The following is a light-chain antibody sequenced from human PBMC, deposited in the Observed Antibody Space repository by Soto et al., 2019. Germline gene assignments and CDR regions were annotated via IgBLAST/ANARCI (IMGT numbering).Light chain of an antibody. CDR3: HQSYITPYT. V-gene: IGKV1-39*01. CDR2: VAS. CDR1: QSISTY. J-gene: IGKJ2*01. Sequence: DIQMTQSPSSLSASVGDRVTITCRASQSISTYLNWYQHKRGKAPKLLIYVASSLQSGVPSRFSGSGSGTDFTLTISNLQPEDFATYYCHQSYITPYTFGQGTKLEIK.